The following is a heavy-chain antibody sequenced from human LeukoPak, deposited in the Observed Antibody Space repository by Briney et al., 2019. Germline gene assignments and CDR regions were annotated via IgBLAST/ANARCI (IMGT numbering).Heavy chain of an antibody. Sequence: SETLSLTCTVSGGSISSYYWSWIRQPPGKGLEWIGYIYYSGSTNYNPSLKSRVTISVDTSKNQFSLKLSSVTAADTAVYYCARGHGYSYGNFDYWGQGTLVTVSS. CDR2: IYYSGST. CDR1: GGSISSYY. D-gene: IGHD5-18*01. V-gene: IGHV4-59*12. J-gene: IGHJ4*02. CDR3: ARGHGYSYGNFDY.